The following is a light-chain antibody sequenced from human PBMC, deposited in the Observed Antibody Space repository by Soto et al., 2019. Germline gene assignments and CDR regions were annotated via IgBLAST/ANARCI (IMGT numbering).Light chain of an antibody. CDR2: GAS. CDR1: QSVSSN. V-gene: IGKV3-20*01. CDR3: QHYGSSPWM. J-gene: IGKJ1*01. Sequence: EIVMTQSPATLSVSPGERATLSCRASQSVSSNLAWYQQKPGQAPRLLIYGASSRATGIPDRFSGSGSGTDFTLTVSRLEPEDFAVYYCQHYGSSPWMFGQGTKVDI.